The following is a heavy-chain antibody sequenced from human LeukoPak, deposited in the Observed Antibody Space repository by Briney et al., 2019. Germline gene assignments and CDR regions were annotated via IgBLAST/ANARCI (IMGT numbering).Heavy chain of an antibody. D-gene: IGHD2-15*01. V-gene: IGHV4-31*03. CDR3: ARGGGSCYSCEYFQH. CDR1: GGSISSGGYY. Sequence: SETLSLTCTVSGGSISSGGYYWSWIRQQPGKGLEWVGYIYYSGSTYYNPSLKSRVTISVDTSKNQFSLKLSSVTAADTAVYYCARGGGSCYSCEYFQHWGQGTLVTVSS. J-gene: IGHJ1*01. CDR2: IYYSGST.